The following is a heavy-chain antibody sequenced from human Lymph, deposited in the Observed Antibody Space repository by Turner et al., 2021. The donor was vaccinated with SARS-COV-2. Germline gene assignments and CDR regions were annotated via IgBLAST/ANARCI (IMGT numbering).Heavy chain of an antibody. J-gene: IGHJ4*02. CDR3: AKDLAGTYYSSFDY. V-gene: IGHV3-9*01. CDR1: GFTFDDYA. Sequence: EVQLVESGGGLVQPGRSLRLSCAASGFTFDDYAMHWVRQAPGKGLEWVSGINWSGGSIDYADSVKGRFTISRDNPKNSLYLQMNSLRAEDTAFYYCAKDLAGTYYSSFDYWGQGTLVTVSS. D-gene: IGHD1-26*01. CDR2: INWSGGSI.